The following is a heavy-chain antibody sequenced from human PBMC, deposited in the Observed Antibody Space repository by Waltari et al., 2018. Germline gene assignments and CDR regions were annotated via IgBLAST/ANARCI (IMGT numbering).Heavy chain of an antibody. CDR1: GFTVSSNS. J-gene: IGHJ6*02. CDR2: IYSGGST. Sequence: DVQLVESGGGLIQPGGSLRLSCAASGFTVSSNSMSWVRQAPGKGLGWVSVIYSGGSTYYADSGKGRFTISRDNSKNTRYLQMNSLRAEDTAVYYCARSGECSGGSCYDYYYYGMDVWGQGTTVTVSS. CDR3: ARSGECSGGSCYDYYYYGMDV. D-gene: IGHD2-15*01. V-gene: IGHV3-53*01.